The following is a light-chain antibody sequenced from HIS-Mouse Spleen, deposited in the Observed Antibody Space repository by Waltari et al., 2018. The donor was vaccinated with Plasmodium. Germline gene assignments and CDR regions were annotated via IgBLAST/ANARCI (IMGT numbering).Light chain of an antibody. Sequence: EIVLTQSPGTLSLSPGERATLSCRASQSVSSSYLAWYQQRPGQAPRLLIYGASSRATSIPDWFSGSGSGTDFTLTISRLEPEDCAVYYCQQYGSSPYTFGQGTKLEIK. V-gene: IGKV3-20*01. CDR2: GAS. CDR3: QQYGSSPYT. J-gene: IGKJ2*01. CDR1: QSVSSSY.